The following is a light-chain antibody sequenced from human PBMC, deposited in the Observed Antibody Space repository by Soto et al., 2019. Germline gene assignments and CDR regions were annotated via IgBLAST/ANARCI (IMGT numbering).Light chain of an antibody. CDR3: QQTYSAPRT. CDR2: AAS. J-gene: IGKJ2*01. Sequence: DIQMTQSPSYLPASVGDRVTITCRASETISNSVTWYQQQPGKAPRLLIFAASRVQNGISSRFSGSGSGTDFTLTINNVQPKDFASYFCQQTYSAPRTFGQGTRLEI. CDR1: ETISNS. V-gene: IGKV1-39*01.